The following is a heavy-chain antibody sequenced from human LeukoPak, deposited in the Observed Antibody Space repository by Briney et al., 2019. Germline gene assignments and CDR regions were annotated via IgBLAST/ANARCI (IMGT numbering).Heavy chain of an antibody. J-gene: IGHJ4*02. CDR3: ARRNAYDNSGYYYPQPHTTTSLSCYFDY. Sequence: ASVKVSCKASGYTFTSYGISWVRQAPGQGLEWMGWISAYNGNTNYAQKLQGRVTMTTDTSTSTAYMELRSLRSDDTAVYYCARRNAYDNSGYYYPQPHTTTSLSCYFDYWGQGTLVTVSS. D-gene: IGHD3-22*01. V-gene: IGHV1-18*01. CDR2: ISAYNGNT. CDR1: GYTFTSYG.